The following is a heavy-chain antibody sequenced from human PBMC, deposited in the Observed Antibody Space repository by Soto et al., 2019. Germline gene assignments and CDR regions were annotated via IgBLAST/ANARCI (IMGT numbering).Heavy chain of an antibody. CDR3: ARDLGYYDSSGYFYY. Sequence: GSLRLSCAASGFTFSDYYMSWIRQAPGKGLEWVSYISSSDTIISYADSVKGRFTISRDNAKNSLYLQMNSLRAEDTAVYYCARDLGYYDSSGYFYYWGQGTLVTVSS. V-gene: IGHV3-11*01. CDR1: GFTFSDYY. J-gene: IGHJ4*02. CDR2: ISSSDTII. D-gene: IGHD3-22*01.